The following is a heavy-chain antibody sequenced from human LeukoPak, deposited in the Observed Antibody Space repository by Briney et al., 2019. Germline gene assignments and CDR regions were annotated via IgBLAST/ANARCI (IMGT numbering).Heavy chain of an antibody. V-gene: IGHV3-21*01. Sequence: GGSLRLSCAASGFTFSSYSMNWVRQAPGKGLEWVSSISSSSSYIYYADSVKGRFTISRDNAKNSLYLQMNSLRAEDTAVYYCARSMSQWLAPFDYWGQGTLVTVSS. D-gene: IGHD6-19*01. CDR3: ARSMSQWLAPFDY. CDR2: ISSSSSYI. J-gene: IGHJ4*02. CDR1: GFTFSSYS.